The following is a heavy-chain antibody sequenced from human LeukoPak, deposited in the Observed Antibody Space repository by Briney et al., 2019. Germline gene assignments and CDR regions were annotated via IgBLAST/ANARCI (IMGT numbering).Heavy chain of an antibody. CDR3: ALRRVTKYYYGMDV. CDR1: GGTFSSYA. D-gene: IGHD4-17*01. CDR2: IIPIFGTA. Sequence: GASVKVSCKASGGTFSSYAISWVRQAPGQGLEWMGGIIPIFGTANYAQKFQGRVTITADESQSTAYMELSSLRSEDTAVYYCALRRVTKYYYGMDVWGKGTTVTVSS. J-gene: IGHJ6*04. V-gene: IGHV1-69*13.